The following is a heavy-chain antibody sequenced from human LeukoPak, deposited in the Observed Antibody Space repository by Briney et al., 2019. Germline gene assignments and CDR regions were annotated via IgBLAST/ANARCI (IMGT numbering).Heavy chain of an antibody. CDR3: ATRYCSSTSCYLMSSPFDY. CDR1: GYTFTGYY. V-gene: IGHV1-2*02. Sequence: ASVKVSCKASGYTFTGYYMHWVRQAPGQGLEWMGWINLNSGGTNYAQKFQGRVTMTRDTSISTAYMELSRLRSDDTAVYYCATRYCSSTSCYLMSSPFDYWGQGTLVTVSS. D-gene: IGHD2-2*01. J-gene: IGHJ4*02. CDR2: INLNSGGT.